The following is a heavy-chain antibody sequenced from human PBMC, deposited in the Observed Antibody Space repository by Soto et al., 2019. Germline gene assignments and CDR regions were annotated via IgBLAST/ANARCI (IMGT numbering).Heavy chain of an antibody. J-gene: IGHJ6*02. Sequence: SETLSLTCTFSCGSIISYYWSWIRQPPGKGLEWIGYIYYSGSTNYNPSLKSRVTISVDTSKNQFSLKLSSVTAADTAVYYCARDRRIVVPNYYYGMDVWGQGTTVTVSS. V-gene: IGHV4-59*01. CDR2: IYYSGST. D-gene: IGHD3-22*01. CDR1: CGSIISYY. CDR3: ARDRRIVVPNYYYGMDV.